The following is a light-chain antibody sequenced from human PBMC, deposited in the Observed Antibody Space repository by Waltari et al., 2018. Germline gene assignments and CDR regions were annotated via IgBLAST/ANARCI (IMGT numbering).Light chain of an antibody. J-gene: IGKJ1*01. CDR3: QHYVRLPVT. CDR1: QSVDWS. CDR2: GAS. V-gene: IGKV3-20*01. Sequence: EIVLTQSPGTLSLSPGEGATLSCRASQSVDWSLAWYQQKPGQAPRLVISGASSRATGIPDRFSGSGSGTDFSLTISRLEPEDFAVYYCQHYVRLPVTFGQGTKVEI.